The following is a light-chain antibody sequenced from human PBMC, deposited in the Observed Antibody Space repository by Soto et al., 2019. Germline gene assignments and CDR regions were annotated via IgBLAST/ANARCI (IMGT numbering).Light chain of an antibody. V-gene: IGLV1-51*01. CDR1: STNIGNNY. J-gene: IGLJ2*01. CDR3: GTWDSSLSAGV. CDR2: DNS. Sequence: QSVLTQPPSVSGPPGQKVTISCSGSSTNIGNNYISWYQHLPGTAPKLLIYDNSERPSGIPDRFSGSKSGTSATLGITGLKTGDEADYYCGTWDSSLSAGVFGGGTKLTVL.